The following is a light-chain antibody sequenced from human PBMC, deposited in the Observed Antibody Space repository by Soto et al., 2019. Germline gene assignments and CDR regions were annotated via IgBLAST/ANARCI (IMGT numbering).Light chain of an antibody. V-gene: IGLV1-47*01. CDR2: RNN. CDR1: SSNIGSNS. Sequence: QSALTQAPAVSGTPGQRVTISCSGSSSNIGSNSVYWYQHLTGTAPKLLIYRNNQRPSGVPARISGSKSDTSASLAISGLRSEDEADYYCATWDDSLSGFVFGTGTKVTV. J-gene: IGLJ1*01. CDR3: ATWDDSLSGFV.